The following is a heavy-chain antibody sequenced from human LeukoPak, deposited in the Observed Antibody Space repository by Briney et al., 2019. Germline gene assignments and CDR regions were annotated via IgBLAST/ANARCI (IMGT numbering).Heavy chain of an antibody. D-gene: IGHD5-24*01. V-gene: IGHV1-46*01. CDR2: INPSGGST. CDR1: GYTFTSYG. J-gene: IGHJ4*02. CDR3: ARDGWSEMGTILREVVSDY. Sequence: GASVKVSCKASGYTFTSYGISWVRQAPGQGLEWMGIINPSGGSTSYAQKFQGRVTMTRDTSTSTLYMELSSLRPEDTAVYYCARDGWSEMGTILREVVSDYWGQGILVTVSS.